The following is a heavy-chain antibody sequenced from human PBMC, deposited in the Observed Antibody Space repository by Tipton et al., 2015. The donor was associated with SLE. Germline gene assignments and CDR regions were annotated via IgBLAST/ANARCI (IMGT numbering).Heavy chain of an antibody. CDR1: GYTFTGYY. CDR3: ARVSLSCYYYGMDV. CDR2: INPNSGGT. D-gene: IGHD1-26*01. Sequence: QLVQSGPEVKKPGASVKVSCKASGYTFTGYYMHWVRQAPGQGLEWMGWINPNSGGTNYAQKFQGRVTMTRDTSISTAYMELSRLRSDDTAVYYCARVSLSCYYYGMDVWGQGTTVTVSS. V-gene: IGHV1-2*02. J-gene: IGHJ6*02.